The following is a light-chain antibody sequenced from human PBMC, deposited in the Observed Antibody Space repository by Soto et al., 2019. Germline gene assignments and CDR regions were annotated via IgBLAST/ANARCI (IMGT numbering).Light chain of an antibody. V-gene: IGKV1-8*01. J-gene: IGKJ2*01. CDR1: QGISSY. CDR3: QQYYSYPPYT. Sequence: AIRMTQSPSSLSASTGDRVTITCRASQGISSYLAWYQQKPGKAPKLLIYAASTLHSGVPSRFSGSGSGTDFTLTISCLHSEDFATYYCQQYYSYPPYTFGQGTKLAIK. CDR2: AAS.